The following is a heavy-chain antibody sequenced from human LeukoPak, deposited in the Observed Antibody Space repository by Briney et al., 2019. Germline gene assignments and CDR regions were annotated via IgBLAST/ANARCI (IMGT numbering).Heavy chain of an antibody. Sequence: SETLSLTCTVSGESISGFYWNWIRQPPGKGLEWIGYIYYSGSTNYNPSLKSRVTISIDTSKNQFSLKLSSVTAADTAVYYCAREGVFKEGYSSSWYGGLFDYWGQGTLVTVSS. D-gene: IGHD6-13*01. CDR2: IYYSGST. CDR1: GESISGFY. V-gene: IGHV4-59*12. CDR3: AREGVFKEGYSSSWYGGLFDY. J-gene: IGHJ4*02.